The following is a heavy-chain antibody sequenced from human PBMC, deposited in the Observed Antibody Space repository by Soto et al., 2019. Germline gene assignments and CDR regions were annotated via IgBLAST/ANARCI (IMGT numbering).Heavy chain of an antibody. V-gene: IGHV4-39*01. D-gene: IGHD6-6*01. CDR1: GGSISSSSYY. CDR3: ATSEGIYSSSPGFYYYYMDV. J-gene: IGHJ6*03. CDR2: IYYSGST. Sequence: PSETLSLTCTVSGGSISSSSYYWGWIRQPPGKGLEWIGSIYYSGSTYYNPSLKSRVTISVDTSKNQFSLKLSSVTAADTAVYYCATSEGIYSSSPGFYYYYMDVWGKGTTVTVSS.